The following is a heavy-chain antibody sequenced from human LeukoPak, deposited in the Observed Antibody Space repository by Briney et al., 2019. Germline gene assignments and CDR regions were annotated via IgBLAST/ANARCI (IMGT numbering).Heavy chain of an antibody. V-gene: IGHV3-23*01. CDR1: GFSFSNYA. CDR3: GPREDSTTNAYDY. CDR2: ISGEGVTI. J-gene: IGHJ4*02. D-gene: IGHD2/OR15-2a*01. Sequence: GGSLRLSCATSGFSFSNYAMSWVRQAPGKGLEWVSAISGEGVTIYYADSVKGRFTISRDNSKNTLYLQMNSLTAEDTAVYYCGPREDSTTNAYDYWGQGTLVTVSS.